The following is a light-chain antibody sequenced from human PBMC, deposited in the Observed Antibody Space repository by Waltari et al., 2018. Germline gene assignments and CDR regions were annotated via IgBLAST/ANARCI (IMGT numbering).Light chain of an antibody. V-gene: IGKV3-20*01. CDR1: QSVNNRY. J-gene: IGKJ4*01. CDR2: GSS. Sequence: EIVLTQSPGTLSLSPGERATLSCRASQSVNNRYLAWYQQKPGQAPRLLIFGSSSRATGIPDRFSGSGSGTDFSLTISRLEPEDSAVYYCQQYGGSPGTFGGGTKVEIK. CDR3: QQYGGSPGT.